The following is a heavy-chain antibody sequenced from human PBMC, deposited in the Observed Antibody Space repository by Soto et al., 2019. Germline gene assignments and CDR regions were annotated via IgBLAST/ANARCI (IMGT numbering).Heavy chain of an antibody. Sequence: ASGKVSCKASGYTFTSYDINWVRQATGQGLEWMGWMNPNSGNTGYAQKFQGRVTMTRNTSISTAYMELSSLRAEDTAIYYCARITHFDFWSDYNDIPFDYWGQGTLVTVSS. CDR1: GYTFTSYD. CDR2: MNPNSGNT. V-gene: IGHV1-8*01. J-gene: IGHJ4*02. D-gene: IGHD3-3*01. CDR3: ARITHFDFWSDYNDIPFDY.